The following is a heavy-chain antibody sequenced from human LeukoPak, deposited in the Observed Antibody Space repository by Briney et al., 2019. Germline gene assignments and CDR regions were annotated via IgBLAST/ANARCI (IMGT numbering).Heavy chain of an antibody. J-gene: IGHJ4*02. Sequence: PGRSLRLSCAASGFTFSSYGMHWVRQAPGKGLEWVAVISYDGSNKYYADSVKGRFTISRDNSKNTLYLQMNSLRAEDTAVYYCARGYDSSGYPPDYWGQGTLVTVSS. V-gene: IGHV3-30*03. D-gene: IGHD3-22*01. CDR1: GFTFSSYG. CDR2: ISYDGSNK. CDR3: ARGYDSSGYPPDY.